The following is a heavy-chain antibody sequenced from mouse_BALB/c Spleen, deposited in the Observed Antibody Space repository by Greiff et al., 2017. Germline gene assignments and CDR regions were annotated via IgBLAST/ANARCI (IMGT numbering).Heavy chain of an antibody. CDR1: GFTFSDYY. V-gene: IGHV5-4*02. J-gene: IGHJ1*01. D-gene: IGHD2-1*01. CDR3: ARDPGNHWYFDV. Sequence: EVQVVESGGGLVKPGGSLKLSCAASGFTFSDYYMYWVRQTPEKRLEWVATISDGGSYTYYPDSVKGRFTISRDNAKNNLYLQMSSLKSEDTAMYYCARDPGNHWYFDVWGAGTTVTVSS. CDR2: ISDGGSYT.